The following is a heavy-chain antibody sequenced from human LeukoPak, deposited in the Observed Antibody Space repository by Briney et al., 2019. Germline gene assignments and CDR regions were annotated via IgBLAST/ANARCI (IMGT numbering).Heavy chain of an antibody. CDR1: GFTFSGYS. Sequence: GGSLRLSCAASGFTFSGYSMNWVRQAPGKGLEWVSSISSSSSYIYYADSVKGRFTISRDNAKNSLYLQMNSLRAEDTAVYYCARDYYDSSGYYSYWGQGTLVTVSS. J-gene: IGHJ4*02. V-gene: IGHV3-21*01. CDR3: ARDYYDSSGYYSY. D-gene: IGHD3-22*01. CDR2: ISSSSSYI.